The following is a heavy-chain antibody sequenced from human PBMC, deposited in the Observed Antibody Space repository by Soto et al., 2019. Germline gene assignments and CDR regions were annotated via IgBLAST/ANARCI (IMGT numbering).Heavy chain of an antibody. CDR1: GFTVSYNY. D-gene: IGHD3-10*01. J-gene: IGHJ3*02. Sequence: GALRLSCAVSGFTVSYNYMNWVRQAPGKGLEWVSVIYRGGDTFYADSVKGRFTISRDNSKNTLYLQMNSLRAEDTAVYYCARGMYGSGSYYIGDAFDMWGQGTMVTVSS. V-gene: IGHV3-53*01. CDR2: IYRGGDT. CDR3: ARGMYGSGSYYIGDAFDM.